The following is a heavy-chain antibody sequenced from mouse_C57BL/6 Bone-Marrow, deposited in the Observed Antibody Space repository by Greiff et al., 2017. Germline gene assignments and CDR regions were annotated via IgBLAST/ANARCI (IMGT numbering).Heavy chain of an antibody. D-gene: IGHD1-1*01. CDR1: GFTFSSYA. J-gene: IGHJ2*01. V-gene: IGHV5-4*01. CDR2: ISDGGSYT. Sequence: EVQLVESGGGLVKPGGSLKLSCAASGFTFSSYAMSWVRQTPEKRLEWVATISDGGSYTYYPDNVKGRFTISRDNAKNNLYLQMSHLKSEDTAMYYFARSFITTVVGDFDYWGQGTTLTVSS. CDR3: ARSFITTVVGDFDY.